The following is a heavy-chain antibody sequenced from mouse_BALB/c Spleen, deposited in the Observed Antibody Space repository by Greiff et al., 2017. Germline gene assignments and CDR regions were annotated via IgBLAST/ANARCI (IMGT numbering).Heavy chain of an antibody. Sequence: QVQLKESGPGLVAPSQSLSITCTVSGFSLTSYGVHWVRQPPGKGLEWLGVIWAGGSTNYISALMSRLSISKDNSKSQVFLKMNSLQTDDTAMYYCARASRDGYPAWFAYWGQGTLVTVSA. CDR2: IWAGGST. D-gene: IGHD2-3*01. CDR3: ARASRDGYPAWFAY. J-gene: IGHJ3*01. CDR1: GFSLTSYG. V-gene: IGHV2-9*02.